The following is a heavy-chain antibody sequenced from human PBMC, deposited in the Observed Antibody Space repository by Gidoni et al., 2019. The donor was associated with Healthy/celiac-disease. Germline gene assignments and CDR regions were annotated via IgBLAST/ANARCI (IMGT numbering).Heavy chain of an antibody. CDR3: ERDGGSSGWYYYYGMDV. D-gene: IGHD6-19*01. Sequence: QVQLVESGGGVVQPGRSLRLSCAASGFTFSSYGMHWVRQAPGKGLEWVAVIWYDGSNKYYADSVKGRFTISRDNSKNTLYLQMNSLRAEDTAVYYCERDGGSSGWYYYYGMDVWGQGTTVTVSS. J-gene: IGHJ6*02. V-gene: IGHV3-33*01. CDR1: GFTFSSYG. CDR2: IWYDGSNK.